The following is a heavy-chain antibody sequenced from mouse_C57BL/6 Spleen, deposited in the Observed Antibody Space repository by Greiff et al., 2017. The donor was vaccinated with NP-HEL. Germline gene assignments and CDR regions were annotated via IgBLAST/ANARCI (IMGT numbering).Heavy chain of an antibody. D-gene: IGHD1-1*02. V-gene: IGHV1-81*01. CDR3: ARSKGGRDWYFDV. CDR2: IYPRSGNT. CDR1: GYTFTSYG. Sequence: VKLMESGAELARPRASVKLSCKASGYTFTSYGISWVKQRTGQGLEWIGEIYPRSGNTYYNEKFKGKATLTADKSSSTAYMELRSLTSEDSAVYFCARSKGGRDWYFDVWGTGTTVTVSS. J-gene: IGHJ1*03.